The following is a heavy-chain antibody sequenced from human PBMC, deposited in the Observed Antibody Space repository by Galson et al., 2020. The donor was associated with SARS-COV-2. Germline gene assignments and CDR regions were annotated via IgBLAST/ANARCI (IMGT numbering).Heavy chain of an antibody. CDR2: ISSSGSTI. D-gene: IGHD6-13*01. CDR3: ARDCIAAAGTSYYGMDV. Sequence: GGSLRLSCAASGFTFSDYYMSWIRQAPGTGLEWVSYISSSGSTIYYPDSVKGRFTISRDNAKNSLYLQMNSLRAEDTAVYYCARDCIAAAGTSYYGMDVWGQGTTVTVSS. CDR1: GFTFSDYY. J-gene: IGHJ6*02. V-gene: IGHV3-11*01.